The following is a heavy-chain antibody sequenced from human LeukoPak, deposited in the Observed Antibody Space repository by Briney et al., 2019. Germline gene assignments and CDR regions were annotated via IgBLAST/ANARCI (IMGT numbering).Heavy chain of an antibody. Sequence: SETLSLTCTVSGGSISRYYWSWIRQPPGKGLEWIGYIYTSGSTNYNPSLKSRVTISVDTSKNQFSLKLSSVTAADTAVYYCARHQGGYYAGYFDYWGQGTLVTVSS. CDR3: ARHQGGYYAGYFDY. V-gene: IGHV4-4*09. CDR2: IYTSGST. D-gene: IGHD3-3*01. CDR1: GGSISRYY. J-gene: IGHJ4*02.